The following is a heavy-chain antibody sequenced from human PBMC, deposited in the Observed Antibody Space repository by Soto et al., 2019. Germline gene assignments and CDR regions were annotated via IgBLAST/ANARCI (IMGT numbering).Heavy chain of an antibody. V-gene: IGHV2-5*01. D-gene: IGHD6-19*01. J-gene: IGHJ4*02. CDR3: GHWSYSTGWSDY. CDR2: IYWNDAK. Sequence: SGPTLVNPTQTLTLTCTLSGLSLNTTAVGVGWVRQPPGKALEWLAVIYWNDAKRYSPSLKSRLTLTKDTSKNQVVLTMTNMDPVDTAAYYCGHWSYSTGWSDYWGQGALVTVSS. CDR1: GLSLNTTAVG.